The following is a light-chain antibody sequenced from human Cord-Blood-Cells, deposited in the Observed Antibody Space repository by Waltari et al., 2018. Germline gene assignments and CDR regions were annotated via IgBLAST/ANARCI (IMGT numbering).Light chain of an antibody. J-gene: IGKJ1*01. CDR3: KQYNNWPPWT. CDR2: GAS. V-gene: IGKV3-15*01. Sequence: EIGMTQSPATLSVSPGDRATLSCRANQCVSSNVAGYQQKPVQAPRLLIYGASTRATGIPAWFSGSGSGTEVTLTISSLQSRDFAVYYWKQYNNWPPWTFAQGTKVEIK. CDR1: QCVSSN.